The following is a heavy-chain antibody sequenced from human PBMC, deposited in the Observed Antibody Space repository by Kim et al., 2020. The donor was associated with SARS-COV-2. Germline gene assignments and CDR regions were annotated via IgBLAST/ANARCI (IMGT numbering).Heavy chain of an antibody. CDR1: GFTFSSYE. CDR3: ARGSGSHYFSYFDL. V-gene: IGHV3-48*03. D-gene: IGHD1-26*01. Sequence: GGSLRLSCAASGFTFSSYEMNWVRQAPGTGLEWVSYISSSGNTIYYADSVKGRFTISRDNAKNSLFLQMNSLRVEDTAVYYCARGSGSHYFSYFDLWGRGTLVTVSS. CDR2: ISSSGNTI. J-gene: IGHJ2*01.